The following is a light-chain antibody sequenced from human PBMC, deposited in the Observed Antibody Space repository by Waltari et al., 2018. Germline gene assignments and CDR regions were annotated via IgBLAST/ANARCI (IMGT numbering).Light chain of an antibody. Sequence: EVVLTQSPATLSLSPGERASLSCRASQSVGSSFAWYQQKPGQAPRLLIYDASKRAPGIPARFSGSGSGTDFTLTISSLEPEDFAVYYCQQRNNWLSFGGGTKVEI. CDR3: QQRNNWLS. V-gene: IGKV3-11*01. CDR2: DAS. CDR1: QSVGSS. J-gene: IGKJ4*01.